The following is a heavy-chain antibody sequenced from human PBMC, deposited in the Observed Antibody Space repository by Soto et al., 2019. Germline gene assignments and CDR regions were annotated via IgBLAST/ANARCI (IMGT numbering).Heavy chain of an antibody. D-gene: IGHD3-22*01. CDR3: ARVPYDSSVGEHWYFDL. CDR2: IHYSGST. J-gene: IGHJ2*01. Sequence: QVQLQESGPGLVKPSQTLSLTCTVSGGSISSGGYYWTWIRQHPGKGLEWIGDIHYSGSTYDNPSLKSRVTISVDTSKNQFSLILSYVTAADTAVYYCARVPYDSSVGEHWYFDLWGRGTLVTVSS. V-gene: IGHV4-31*03. CDR1: GGSISSGGYY.